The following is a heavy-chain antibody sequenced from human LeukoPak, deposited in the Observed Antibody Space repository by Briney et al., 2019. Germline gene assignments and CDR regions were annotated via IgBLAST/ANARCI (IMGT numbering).Heavy chain of an antibody. CDR1: GFTFTTYA. V-gene: IGHV3-23*01. CDR3: VRLGGYTVTTGDGCDI. Sequence: GGSLRPSCAVSGFTFTTYAIGWVCQGPGKGGGWVSSIIVSVDSTYYADSVKGRFHISSDNSKIPLYLQMTSLRAEDTAIYYCVRLGGYTVTTGDGCDIWGQGTMVPVSS. D-gene: IGHD4-17*01. CDR2: IIVSVDST. J-gene: IGHJ3*02.